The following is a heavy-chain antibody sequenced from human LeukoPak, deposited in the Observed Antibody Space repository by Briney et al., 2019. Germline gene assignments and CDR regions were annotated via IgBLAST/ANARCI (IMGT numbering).Heavy chain of an antibody. J-gene: IGHJ4*02. CDR2: ITSSSTYT. Sequence: GGSLRLSCAASGFTFNTYNMNWVRQAPGKGLEWVSTITSSSTYTFYADSVKGRFTISRDNSKNTLYLQMNSLRAEDTAVYYCAKESVEMATPDYWGQGTLVTVSS. V-gene: IGHV3-21*01. CDR3: AKESVEMATPDY. D-gene: IGHD5-24*01. CDR1: GFTFNTYN.